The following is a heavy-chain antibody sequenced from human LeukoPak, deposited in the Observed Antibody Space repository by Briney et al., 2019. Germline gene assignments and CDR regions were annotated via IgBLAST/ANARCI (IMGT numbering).Heavy chain of an antibody. Sequence: SGPTLVKPTQTLTLTCTFSGFSLSTSAVGVGWVRQPPGKALEWLALIYWNDDKRYSPSLRSRLTITKDTSKSQVVLTMTNMDPVDTATYYCAHRRVSLGPQNYFDYWGQGTLVTVSS. CDR1: GFSLSTSAVG. D-gene: IGHD1-26*01. CDR3: AHRRVSLGPQNYFDY. V-gene: IGHV2-5*01. CDR2: IYWNDDK. J-gene: IGHJ4*02.